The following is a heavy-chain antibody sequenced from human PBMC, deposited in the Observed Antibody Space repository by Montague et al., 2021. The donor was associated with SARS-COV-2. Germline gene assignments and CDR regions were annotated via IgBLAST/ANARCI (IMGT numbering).Heavy chain of an antibody. CDR2: VHYSGNT. CDR3: ARRVHSYGWGD. D-gene: IGHD3-10*01. J-gene: IGHJ4*02. CDR1: GGSISSSSDY. Sequence: SETLSLTCTVSGGSISSSSDYWGWIRQPPGKGLEWIASVHYSGNTYYXPSLKSRLSISVDTSKNQFSLKLNSVTAADTALYYCARRVHSYGWGDWGQGTLVTVSS. V-gene: IGHV4-39*01.